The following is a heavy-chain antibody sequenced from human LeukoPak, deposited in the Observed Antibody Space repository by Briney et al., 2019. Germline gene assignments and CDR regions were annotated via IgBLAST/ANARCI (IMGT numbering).Heavy chain of an antibody. Sequence: SETLSLTCTVSGGSISSCYWSWIRQPPGKGLEWIGYIYYSGSTNYNPSLKSRVTISVDTSKNQFSLKLSSVTAADTAVYYCATMSGYDSSGYYRRYYFDYWGQGTLVTVSS. J-gene: IGHJ4*02. CDR3: ATMSGYDSSGYYRRYYFDY. CDR1: GGSISSCY. D-gene: IGHD3-22*01. CDR2: IYYSGST. V-gene: IGHV4-59*08.